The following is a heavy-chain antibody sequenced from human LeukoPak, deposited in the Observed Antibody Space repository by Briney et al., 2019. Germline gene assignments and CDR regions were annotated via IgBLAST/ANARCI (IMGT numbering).Heavy chain of an antibody. J-gene: IGHJ3*01. CDR3: ARGGSGRTQDDTFDV. CDR1: GFTFSHYS. V-gene: IGHV3-21*01. D-gene: IGHD3-10*01. CDR2: ISSSSSYI. Sequence: GGSLRLSCAASGFTFSHYSMNWVRQAPGKGLEWVSSISSSSSYIFYADSVQGRFTISRDNAKNSLYLQMNSLRAEDRAVYYCARGGSGRTQDDTFDVWGQGTMVTVSS.